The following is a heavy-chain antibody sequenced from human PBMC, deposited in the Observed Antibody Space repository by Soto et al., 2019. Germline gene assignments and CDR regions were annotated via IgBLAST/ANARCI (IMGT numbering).Heavy chain of an antibody. J-gene: IGHJ3*02. CDR3: ARHADYYDFWSGNPHGAFYI. Sequence: PSETLSLTCTVSGGSISSYYWSWIRQPPGKGLEWIGYIYYSGSTNYNPSLKSRVTISVDTSKNQFSLKLSSVTAADTAVYYCARHADYYDFWSGNPHGAFYIWGQGTMVTVSS. CDR2: IYYSGST. CDR1: GGSISSYY. D-gene: IGHD3-3*01. V-gene: IGHV4-59*08.